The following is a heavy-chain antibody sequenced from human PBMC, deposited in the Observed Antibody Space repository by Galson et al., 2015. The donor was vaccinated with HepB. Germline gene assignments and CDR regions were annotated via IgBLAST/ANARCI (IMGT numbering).Heavy chain of an antibody. V-gene: IGHV4-31*03. CDR2: IYYSGST. Sequence: LSLTCTVSGGSISSGGYYWSWIRQHPGKGLEWIGFIYYSGSTYYNPSFKSRVSISVDTSKNQFSLKLSSVTAADTAVYYCARGRSSPTYYYDSAGYSKFYFDYWGQGTLATVSS. J-gene: IGHJ4*02. CDR1: GGSISSGGYY. CDR3: ARGRSSPTYYYDSAGYSKFYFDY. D-gene: IGHD3-22*01.